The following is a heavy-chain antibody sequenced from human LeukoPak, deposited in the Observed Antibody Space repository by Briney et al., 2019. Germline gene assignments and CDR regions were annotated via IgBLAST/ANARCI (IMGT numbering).Heavy chain of an antibody. V-gene: IGHV1-8*01. CDR3: ARDTLKRDGYTHDMLYYFDY. Sequence: GASVKVSCKASGYTFASYDINWVRQATGQGLEWMGRVNPNSDNTGYAQKFQGRVTMTRNTSISIAYMELSSLRSEDTAVYYCARDTLKRDGYTHDMLYYFDYWGQGTLVAVSS. CDR1: GYTFASYD. CDR2: VNPNSDNT. D-gene: IGHD5-24*01. J-gene: IGHJ4*02.